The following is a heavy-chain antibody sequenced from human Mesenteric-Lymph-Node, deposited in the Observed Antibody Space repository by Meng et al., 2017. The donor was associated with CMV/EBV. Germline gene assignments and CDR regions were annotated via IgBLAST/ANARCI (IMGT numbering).Heavy chain of an antibody. Sequence: GGSLRLSCAASGFIFSNYGMHWVRQAPGKGLEWVALIWYDGRDKYYGGSVKGRFAISRDNSKNTLFLQMNSLTAEDTAVYYCAKDSRSLTGDYMDVWGQGTTVTVSS. CDR2: IWYDGRDK. D-gene: IGHD3-9*01. CDR3: AKDSRSLTGDYMDV. J-gene: IGHJ6*03. CDR1: GFIFSNYG. V-gene: IGHV3-33*06.